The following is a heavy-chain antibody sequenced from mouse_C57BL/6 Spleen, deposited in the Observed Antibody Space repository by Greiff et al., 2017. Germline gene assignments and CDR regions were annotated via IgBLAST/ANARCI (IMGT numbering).Heavy chain of an antibody. CDR1: GFSLTSYA. CDR3: ARADGYYSYYAMDY. D-gene: IGHD2-3*01. Sequence: VKLVESGPGLVAPSQSLSITCTVSGFSLTSYAISWVRQPPGKGLEWLGVIWTGGGTNYNSALKSRLSISKDNSKSKVFLKMNSLQTDDTARYYCARADGYYSYYAMDYWGQGTSVTVSS. CDR2: IWTGGGT. J-gene: IGHJ4*01. V-gene: IGHV2-9-1*01.